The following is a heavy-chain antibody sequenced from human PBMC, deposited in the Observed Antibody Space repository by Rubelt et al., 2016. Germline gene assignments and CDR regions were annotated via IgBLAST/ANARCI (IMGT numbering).Heavy chain of an antibody. CDR1: GFTFSNAW. Sequence: EVQLVESGGGLVKPGGSLRLSCAASGFTFSNAWMSWVRQAPGKGLEWVGRIKSKTDGGTTDYAAPVKGGFTISRDDSKNTLYLQMNSLKTEDTAVYYCTTALRITMVRGVSYFDYWGQGTLVTVSS. D-gene: IGHD3-10*01. CDR3: TTALRITMVRGVSYFDY. CDR2: IKSKTDGGTT. J-gene: IGHJ4*02. V-gene: IGHV3-15*01.